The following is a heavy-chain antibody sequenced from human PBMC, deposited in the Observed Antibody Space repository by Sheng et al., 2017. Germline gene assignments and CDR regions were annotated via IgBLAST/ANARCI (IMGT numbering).Heavy chain of an antibody. V-gene: IGHV1-2*02. CDR2: INPNIGDT. Sequence: QVQLVQSGAEVEKPGASVKVSCKASGYTFTGYYIHWVRQAPGQGLEWMGWINPNIGDTNYVQKFQGRVTMTRDTSISTVYMELSRLRSDDTAVYYCAREGNSSGNVFDIWGHGTMV. CDR3: AREGNSSGNVFDI. J-gene: IGHJ3*02. CDR1: GYTFTGYY. D-gene: IGHD6-19*01.